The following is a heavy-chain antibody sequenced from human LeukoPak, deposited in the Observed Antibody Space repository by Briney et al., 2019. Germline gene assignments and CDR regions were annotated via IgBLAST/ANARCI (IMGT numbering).Heavy chain of an antibody. D-gene: IGHD1-1*01. CDR2: IIPISGTA. CDR3: ARNPTGTTYPYYYYYMDV. J-gene: IGHJ6*03. V-gene: IGHV1-69*06. CDR1: GGTFSSYA. Sequence: ASVKVSCKASGGTFSSYAISWVRQAPGQGLEWMGGIIPISGTANYAQKFQGRVTITADKSTSTAYMELSSLRSEDTAVYYCARNPTGTTYPYYYYYMDVWGKGTTVTVSS.